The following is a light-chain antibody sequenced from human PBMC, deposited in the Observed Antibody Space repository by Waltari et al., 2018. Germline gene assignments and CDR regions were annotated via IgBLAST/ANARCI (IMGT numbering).Light chain of an antibody. CDR3: SSFTPRTNVL. CDR2: AVT. Sequence: QSALTQPPSASGSPGQSVTIPCTGTSRDVGGYNYVPWYQQHPGKAPKRLIYAVTKRPSGVPDRFSASKSGDTASLTISGLQAEDEADYYCSSFTPRTNVLFGGGTKLTVL. CDR1: SRDVGGYNY. J-gene: IGLJ2*01. V-gene: IGLV2-8*01.